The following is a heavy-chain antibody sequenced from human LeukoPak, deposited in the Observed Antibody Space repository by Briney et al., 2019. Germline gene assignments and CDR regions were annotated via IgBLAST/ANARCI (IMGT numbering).Heavy chain of an antibody. D-gene: IGHD6-6*01. CDR2: MNPNGGTT. V-gene: IGHV1-8*01. CDR1: GYTSSGYD. CDR3: ARKSPPQYSSSSLRWFDP. J-gene: IGHJ5*02. Sequence: SARASSAASGYTSSGYDIEAGCEATGERVEWMGWMNPNGGTTGYAQKFQGRVTMTRNTSISTAYMELSSLRSEDTAVYYCARKSPPQYSSSSLRWFDPWGQGTLVTVSS.